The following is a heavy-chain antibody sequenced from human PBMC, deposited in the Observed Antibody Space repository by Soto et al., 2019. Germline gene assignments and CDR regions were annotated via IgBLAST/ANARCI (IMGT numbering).Heavy chain of an antibody. V-gene: IGHV3-21*01. CDR1: GFTFSSYD. J-gene: IGHJ4*02. CDR3: ASEALCGADCYFFEY. Sequence: PGGSLRLSCAASGFTFSSYDMNWVRQAPGKGLEWVSSITYSSNYVYYADSVKGRFTISRDNAKNSLYLQMVSLRDEDTAIYFCASEALCGADCYFFEYWGPGTLVTVSS. CDR2: ITYSSNYV. D-gene: IGHD2-21*02.